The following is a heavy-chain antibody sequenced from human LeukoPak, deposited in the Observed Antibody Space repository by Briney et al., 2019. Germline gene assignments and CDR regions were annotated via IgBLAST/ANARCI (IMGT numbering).Heavy chain of an antibody. CDR3: AKDSIGRELAYFDY. Sequence: GGSLRLSCAASGFTFTNYAMSWVRQAPGKGLEWVSDIVGSGGNTYYADSVKGRFTISRDNSENTLFLQMNSLRAEDTAVYYCAKDSIGRELAYFDYWGQGTLVTVSS. CDR2: IVGSGGNT. D-gene: IGHD1-26*01. CDR1: GFTFTNYA. V-gene: IGHV3-23*01. J-gene: IGHJ4*02.